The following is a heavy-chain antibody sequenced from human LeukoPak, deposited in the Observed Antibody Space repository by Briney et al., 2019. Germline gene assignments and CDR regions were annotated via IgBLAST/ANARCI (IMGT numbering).Heavy chain of an antibody. CDR3: AREGYCSGGSCYSLDAFDI. CDR1: GYSISSGYY. CDR2: IYTSGST. D-gene: IGHD2-15*01. J-gene: IGHJ3*02. V-gene: IGHV4-38-2*02. Sequence: PSETLSLTCTVSGYSISSGYYWGWIRQPPGKGLEWIGSIYTSGSTNYNPSLKSRVTMSVDTSKNQFSLKLSSVTAADTAVYYCAREGYCSGGSCYSLDAFDIWGQGTMVTVSS.